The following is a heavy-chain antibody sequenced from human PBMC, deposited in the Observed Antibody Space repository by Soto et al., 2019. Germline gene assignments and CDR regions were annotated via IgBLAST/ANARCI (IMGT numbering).Heavy chain of an antibody. V-gene: IGHV3-33*01. D-gene: IGHD3-10*01. CDR1: GFTFSNYG. CDR3: ARDEWGSGSLDY. CDR2: IWYDGSNK. Sequence: QVQLVESGGGVVQPGRSLRLSCAASGFTFSNYGMHWVRQAPGKGLEWVAVIWYDGSNKYYADSVKGRFTISRDNSKNTLYLQMNSLRAEDTAVYYCARDEWGSGSLDYWGQGTLATVSS. J-gene: IGHJ4*02.